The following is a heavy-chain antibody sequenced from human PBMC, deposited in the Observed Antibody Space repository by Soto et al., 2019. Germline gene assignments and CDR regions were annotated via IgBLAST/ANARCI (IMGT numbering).Heavy chain of an antibody. CDR3: DREYTSSWPFDY. Sequence: QVQLVESGGGVVQPGRSLRLSCAASGFTFSSYGMHWVRQAPGKGLEWVAVIWYDGSTKYYADSVKGRFTISRDNSKNTLCLQMNSMRDEDTALYYGDREYTSSWPFDYWGQGTLVTVSS. V-gene: IGHV3-33*01. D-gene: IGHD6-13*01. CDR2: IWYDGSTK. J-gene: IGHJ4*02. CDR1: GFTFSSYG.